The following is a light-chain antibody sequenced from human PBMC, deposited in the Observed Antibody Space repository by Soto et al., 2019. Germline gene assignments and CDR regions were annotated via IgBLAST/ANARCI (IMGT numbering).Light chain of an antibody. V-gene: IGKV1-39*01. J-gene: IGKJ1*01. CDR1: QTIGTY. Sequence: IEVTQSPSSLAASLGDRVTITCRASQTIGTYVNWYRQKSGAAPELLIYDASTLQSGVPSRFRGGASGTDFTLTISSLQLDDFATYYCHQSYNTPLTFGQGTKVEIK. CDR2: DAS. CDR3: HQSYNTPLT.